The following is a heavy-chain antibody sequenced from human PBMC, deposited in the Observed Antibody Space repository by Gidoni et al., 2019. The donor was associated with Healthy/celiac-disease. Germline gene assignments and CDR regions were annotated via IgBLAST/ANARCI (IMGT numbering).Heavy chain of an antibody. CDR3: ARLDYGDYVGQGYYYMDV. Sequence: QLQLQESGPGRVKPSETLSLTCTVSGGSISSTSYSWGWIRQPPGKGLEWIGNIYCSGSTYYNPSLKSRLTISVDTSKNQFSLKLSSVTTADTAVYYCARLDYGDYVGQGYYYMDVWGKGTTVTVSS. CDR1: GGSISSTSYS. D-gene: IGHD4-17*01. J-gene: IGHJ6*03. V-gene: IGHV4-39*01. CDR2: IYCSGST.